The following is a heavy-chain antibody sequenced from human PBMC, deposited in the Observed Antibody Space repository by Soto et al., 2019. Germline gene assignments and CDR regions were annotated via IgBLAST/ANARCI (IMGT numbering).Heavy chain of an antibody. D-gene: IGHD3-22*01. CDR1: GGSIRSYY. Sequence: LSLTCTVSGGSIRSYYWSWIRQPPGKGLEYIGFASYSGSTNYNPSLESRVTISVDTSKNQFSLRLNSVTAADAAVYYCATDGRGYTSPFDFWGQGIMVT. J-gene: IGHJ4*02. V-gene: IGHV4-59*08. CDR2: ASYSGST. CDR3: ATDGRGYTSPFDF.